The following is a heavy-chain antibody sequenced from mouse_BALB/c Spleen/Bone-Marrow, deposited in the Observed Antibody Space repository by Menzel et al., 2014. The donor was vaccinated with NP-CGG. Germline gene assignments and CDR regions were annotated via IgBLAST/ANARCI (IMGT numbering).Heavy chain of an antibody. CDR3: ARGYDGYYGFAY. V-gene: IGHV5-6-5*01. CDR1: GFTFSSYA. D-gene: IGHD2-3*01. Sequence: EVMLVESGGGLVKPGGSLKLSCAASGFTFSSYAMSWVRQTPEKGLEWVASISSGGSTYYPDSVKGRFTISRDNARNILYLQMSSLRSEDTAMYYCARGYDGYYGFAYWGQGTLVTVSA. CDR2: ISSGGST. J-gene: IGHJ3*01.